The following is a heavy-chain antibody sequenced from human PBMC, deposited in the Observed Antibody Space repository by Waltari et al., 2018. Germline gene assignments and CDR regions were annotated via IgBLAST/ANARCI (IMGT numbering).Heavy chain of an antibody. Sequence: QVQLQESGPGLVKPSQTLSLTCTVSGGSISSGSYYWSWIRQPAWKGLEWIWEINHSGSTNYNPSLKSRVTISVDTSKNQFSLKLSSVTAADTAVYYCARKLAAAGSGGRFDYWGQGTLVTVSS. CDR3: ARKLAAAGSGGRFDY. D-gene: IGHD6-13*01. J-gene: IGHJ4*02. CDR1: GGSISSGSYY. V-gene: IGHV4-61*02. CDR2: INHSGST.